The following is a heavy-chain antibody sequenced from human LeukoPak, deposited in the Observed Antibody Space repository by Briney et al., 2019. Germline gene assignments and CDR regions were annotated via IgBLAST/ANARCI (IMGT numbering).Heavy chain of an antibody. V-gene: IGHV3-7*05. CDR2: IKQDGSEK. D-gene: IGHD6-13*01. CDR3: VRWGTYSSSWLGTFDI. CDR1: GFTFSSYW. Sequence: PGGSLRLSCAASGFTFSSYWMSWVRQAPGKGLEWVANIKQDGSEKYYVESVKGRFTISRDNAKSSLYLQMNSLRAEDTAVYYCVRWGTYSSSWLGTFDIWGQGTMVTVSS. J-gene: IGHJ3*02.